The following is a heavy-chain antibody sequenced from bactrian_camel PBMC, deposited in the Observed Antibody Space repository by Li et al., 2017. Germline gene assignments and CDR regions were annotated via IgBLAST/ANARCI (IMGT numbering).Heavy chain of an antibody. CDR2: TVADGST. CDR3: AAYATATSRFDY. V-gene: IGHV3S55*01. J-gene: IGHJ4*01. CDR1: GFTANSCG. D-gene: IGHD4*01. Sequence: QVQLVESGGGSVQAGGSLRLSCTAPGFTANSCGVDWYRQAAGKQREWVSSTVADGSTQYTDSVKGRFTISKDNAKNTLYLQMNALKPEDTAMYLCAAYATATSRFDYWGQGTQVTVS.